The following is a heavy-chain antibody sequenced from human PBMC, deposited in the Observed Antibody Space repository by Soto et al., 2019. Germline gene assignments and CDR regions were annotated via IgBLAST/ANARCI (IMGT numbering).Heavy chain of an antibody. J-gene: IGHJ3*02. CDR2: IWYDGSNK. D-gene: IGHD3-10*01. CDR1: GFTFSSYG. Sequence: GGSLRLSCAASGFTFSSYGMHWVRQAPGKGLEWVAVIWYDGSNKYYADSVKGRFTISRDNSKNTLYLQMNSLRAEDTAVYYCARGRVTMVRGVIGDDAFDIWGQGTMVTVSS. V-gene: IGHV3-33*01. CDR3: ARGRVTMVRGVIGDDAFDI.